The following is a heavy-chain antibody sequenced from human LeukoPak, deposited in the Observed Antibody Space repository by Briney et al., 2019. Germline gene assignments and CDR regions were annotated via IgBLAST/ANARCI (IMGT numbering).Heavy chain of an antibody. CDR2: IREDGSNK. D-gene: IGHD2-8*02. CDR1: GFTFRRYG. Sequence: GGALRLSCAASGFTFRRYGMHWLRQAPGTGLEWVAFIREDGSNKYYAGAVKGRFTISRDNSKNTLYLQMNSLRAEDTAVYYCAKSGPPHYYYHYYNKDVWGKGAPVTVSS. CDR3: AKSGPPHYYYHYYNKDV. J-gene: IGHJ6*03. V-gene: IGHV3-30*02.